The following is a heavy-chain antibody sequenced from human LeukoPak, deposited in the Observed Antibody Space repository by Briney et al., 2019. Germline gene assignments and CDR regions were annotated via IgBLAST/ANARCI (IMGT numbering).Heavy chain of an antibody. CDR1: GHTFTGYY. V-gene: IGHV1-2*02. CDR2: INPNSGGT. D-gene: IGHD5-12*01. CDR3: ARDRDRLGYSGHANYYYMDV. Sequence: ATVKVSCKASGHTFTGYYMHWVRQAPGQGLEWMGWINPNSGGTNYAQKFQGRVTMTRDTSISTAYMELSRLRSDDTAVYYCARDRDRLGYSGHANYYYMDVWGKGTTVTVSS. J-gene: IGHJ6*03.